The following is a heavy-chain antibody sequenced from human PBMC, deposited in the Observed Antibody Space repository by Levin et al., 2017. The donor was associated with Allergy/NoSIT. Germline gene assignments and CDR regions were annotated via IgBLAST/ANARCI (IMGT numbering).Heavy chain of an antibody. CDR2: INHSGST. CDR1: GGSFSGYY. D-gene: IGHD3-10*01. V-gene: IGHV4-34*01. CDR3: ARGRGYYYGSGSKKKDFDY. Sequence: GSLRLSCAVYGGSFSGYYWSWIRQPPGKGLEWIGEINHSGSTNYNPSLKSRVTISVDTSKNQFSLKLSSVTAADTAVYYCARGRGYYYGSGSKKKDFDYWGQGTLVTVSS. J-gene: IGHJ4*02.